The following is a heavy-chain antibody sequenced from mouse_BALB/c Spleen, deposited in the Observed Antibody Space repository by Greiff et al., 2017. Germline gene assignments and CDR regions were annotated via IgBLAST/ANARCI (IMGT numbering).Heavy chain of an antibody. CDR3: ARSDWDVAWFAY. D-gene: IGHD4-1*01. CDR2: IYPSDSYT. V-gene: IGHV1-69*02. CDR1: GYTFTSYW. Sequence: QVQLQQPGAELVRPGASVKLSYKASGYTFTSYWINWVKQRPGQGLEWIGNIYPSDSYTNYNQKFKDKATLTVDKSSSTAYMELARLTSEDSAIYYCARSDWDVAWFAYWGQGTLVTVSA. J-gene: IGHJ3*01.